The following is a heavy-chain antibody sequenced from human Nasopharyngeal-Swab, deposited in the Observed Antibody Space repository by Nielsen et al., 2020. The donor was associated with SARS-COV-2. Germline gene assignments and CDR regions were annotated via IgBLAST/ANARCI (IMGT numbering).Heavy chain of an antibody. CDR2: IIPILGIA. V-gene: IGHV1-69*04. J-gene: IGHJ4*02. Sequence: SVKVSCKASGGTFSSYAISWVRQAPGQGLEWMGRIIPILGIANYAQKFQGRVTITADKSTSTAYMELSSLRSEDTAVYYCAFGYSSSWYSDYWGQGTLATVSS. CDR3: AFGYSSSWYSDY. D-gene: IGHD6-13*01. CDR1: GGTFSSYA.